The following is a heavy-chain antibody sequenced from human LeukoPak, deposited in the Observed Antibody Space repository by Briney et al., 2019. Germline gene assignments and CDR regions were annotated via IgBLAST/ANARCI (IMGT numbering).Heavy chain of an antibody. CDR1: GYPFTGYY. D-gene: IGHD3-10*01. Sequence: ASVKVSCKASGYPFTGYYLHWVRQAPGQGLEWMGWINPNSGFTNYAQKFQGRVTMTRDTSISTAYMGLSRLTSDDTAVYYCARGRSDYYLDSWGQGTLVTVSS. J-gene: IGHJ4*02. CDR2: INPNSGFT. CDR3: ARGRSDYYLDS. V-gene: IGHV1-2*02.